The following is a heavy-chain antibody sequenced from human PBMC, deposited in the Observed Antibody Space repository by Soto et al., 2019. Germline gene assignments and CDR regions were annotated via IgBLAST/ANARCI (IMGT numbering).Heavy chain of an antibody. CDR2: ISGSSIYI. J-gene: IGHJ6*02. V-gene: IGHV3-21*01. CDR3: ARVFDFYAMDV. Sequence: GGSLRLSCVASGFTFSNYNMNWVRQAPGKGLEWVSHISGSSIYIHYADSVRGRFTISRDNAKNSVYLQMTSLRVEDTAVYYCARVFDFYAMDVWGQGTTVTV. CDR1: GFTFSNYN. D-gene: IGHD3-3*01.